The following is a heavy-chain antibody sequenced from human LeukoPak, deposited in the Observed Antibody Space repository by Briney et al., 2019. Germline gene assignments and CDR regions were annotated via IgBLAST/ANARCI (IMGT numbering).Heavy chain of an antibody. J-gene: IGHJ4*02. Sequence: SETLSLTCTVSGGSISSSSYYWGWIRQPPGKGLEWIGSIYYSGSTYYNPSLKSRVTIPVDTSKNQFSLKLSSVTAADTAVYYCARASYSYDINGWVPFDYWGQGTLVTVSS. D-gene: IGHD3-22*01. V-gene: IGHV4-39*01. CDR1: GGSISSSSYY. CDR2: IYYSGST. CDR3: ARASYSYDINGWVPFDY.